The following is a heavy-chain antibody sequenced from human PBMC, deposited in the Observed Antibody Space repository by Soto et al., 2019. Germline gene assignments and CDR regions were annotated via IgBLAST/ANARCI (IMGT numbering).Heavy chain of an antibody. CDR2: IYPGDSDT. J-gene: IGHJ3*02. Sequence: GESLKISCKGSGYSFTSYWIGWVRQMPGKGLEWMGIIYPGDSDTRYSPSFQGQVTISADKSISTAYLQWSSLKASDTAMYYCAISDIAVGEAFDIWGQGTMVTVSS. V-gene: IGHV5-51*01. CDR3: AISDIAVGEAFDI. D-gene: IGHD6-19*01. CDR1: GYSFTSYW.